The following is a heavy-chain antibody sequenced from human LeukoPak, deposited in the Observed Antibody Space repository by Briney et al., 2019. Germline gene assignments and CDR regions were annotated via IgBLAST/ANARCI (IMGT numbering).Heavy chain of an antibody. V-gene: IGHV3-53*01. CDR2: IYSGGST. CDR1: GFTVSSNY. J-gene: IGHJ4*02. D-gene: IGHD3-10*01. Sequence: GGSLRLSCAASGFTVSSNYMSRVRQAPGKGLEWVSVIYSGGSTYYADSVKGRFTISRDNSKNTLYLQMNSLRAEDTAVYYCARGAHYYGSGTDYWGQGTLVTVSS. CDR3: ARGAHYYGSGTDY.